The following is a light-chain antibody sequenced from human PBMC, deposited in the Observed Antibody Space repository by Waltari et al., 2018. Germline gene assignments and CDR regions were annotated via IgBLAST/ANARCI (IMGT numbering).Light chain of an antibody. Sequence: WIQQPPVQAPRTLTRDTTTRSSGVPVRCSCSILDNKAALTITGAQAEDECDYYCALSMGSGIWVFGGGTNLTVL. CDR2: DTT. J-gene: IGLJ3*02. V-gene: IGLV8-61*01. CDR3: ALSMGSGIWV.